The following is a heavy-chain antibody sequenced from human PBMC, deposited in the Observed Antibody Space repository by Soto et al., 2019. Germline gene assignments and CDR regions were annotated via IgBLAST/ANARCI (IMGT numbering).Heavy chain of an antibody. V-gene: IGHV5-10-1*01. J-gene: IGHJ6*02. D-gene: IGHD5-18*01. CDR1: GYSFTSYW. CDR2: IDPSDSYT. Sequence: PGESLKISCKGSGYSFTSYWISWVRQMPGKGLEWMGRIDPSDSYTNYSPSFQGHVTISADKPISTAYLQWSSLKASDTAMYYCARTSMQSRGYSYGHGSMDGWGQGTTVTVSS. CDR3: ARTSMQSRGYSYGHGSMDG.